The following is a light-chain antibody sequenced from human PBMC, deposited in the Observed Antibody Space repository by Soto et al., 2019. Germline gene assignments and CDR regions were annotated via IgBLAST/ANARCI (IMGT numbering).Light chain of an antibody. CDR3: QQFNSYPTWT. CDR2: DAS. J-gene: IGKJ1*01. Sequence: DIQMTQSPSTLSASVGDRVNLTCRASQYISRWLAWYQQKPGKAPKLLIYDASNLQSGVPSRFSGSGYGTEFTLTINSLQPDDFATYYCQQFNSYPTWTFGPGTKVDIK. V-gene: IGKV1-5*01. CDR1: QYISRW.